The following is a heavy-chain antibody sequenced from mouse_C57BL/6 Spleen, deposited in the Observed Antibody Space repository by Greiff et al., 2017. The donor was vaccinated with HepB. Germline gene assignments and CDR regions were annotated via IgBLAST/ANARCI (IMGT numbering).Heavy chain of an antibody. D-gene: IGHD2-2*01. CDR2: ISSGSSTI. V-gene: IGHV5-17*01. CDR1: GFTFSDYG. J-gene: IGHJ4*01. CDR3: ARARGSTMVTTKAMDY. Sequence: EVKLMESGGGLVKPGGSLKLSCAASGFTFSDYGMHWVRQAPEKGLEWVAYISSGSSTIYYADTVKGRFTISRDNAKNTLFLQMTSLRSEDTAMYYCARARGSTMVTTKAMDYWGQGTSVTVSS.